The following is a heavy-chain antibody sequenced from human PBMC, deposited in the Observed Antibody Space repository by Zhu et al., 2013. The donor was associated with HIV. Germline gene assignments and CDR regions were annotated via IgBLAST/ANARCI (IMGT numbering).Heavy chain of an antibody. J-gene: IGHJ4*02. D-gene: IGHD2-2*01. CDR2: IIPIFGTA. CDR1: GGTFSSYA. Sequence: QVQLVQSGAEVKKPGSSVKVSCKASGGTFSSYAISWVRQAPGQGLEWMGGIIPIFGTADYAQKFQGRVTITADESTSTTYMELSSLRSEDTAVYYCARSPGDVVVPAARMVALGYWGQGTLVTVSS. V-gene: IGHV1-69*01. CDR3: ARSPGDVVVPAARMVALGY.